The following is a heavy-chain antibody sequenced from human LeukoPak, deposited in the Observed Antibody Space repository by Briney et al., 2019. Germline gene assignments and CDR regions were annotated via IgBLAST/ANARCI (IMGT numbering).Heavy chain of an antibody. CDR3: ARHYGDGNAFDI. D-gene: IGHD4-17*01. V-gene: IGHV3-53*01. J-gene: IGHJ3*02. Sequence: GGSLRLSCAASGFTVSSNYMSWVRQAPGKGLEWVSEIYSDGSTYYADSVKGRFTISRDNSKNTLYLQMNSLRAEDTAVYYCARHYGDGNAFDIWGQGTMVTVSS. CDR1: GFTVSSNY. CDR2: IYSDGST.